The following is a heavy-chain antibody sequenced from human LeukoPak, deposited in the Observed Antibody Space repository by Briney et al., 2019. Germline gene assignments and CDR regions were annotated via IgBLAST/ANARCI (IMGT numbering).Heavy chain of an antibody. D-gene: IGHD3-22*01. J-gene: IGHJ4*02. CDR2: INDGNHDT. CDR3: TNPDSAD. V-gene: IGHV1-3*01. Sequence: ASVKVSCKASGYTFTSHAVHWVRLAPGQALEWVGCINDGNHDTKSSNKFPGRVTVTRDTSARTAYIASGSLRSEDTGGYYCTNPDSADWGQGTLVTVSS. CDR1: GYTFTSHA.